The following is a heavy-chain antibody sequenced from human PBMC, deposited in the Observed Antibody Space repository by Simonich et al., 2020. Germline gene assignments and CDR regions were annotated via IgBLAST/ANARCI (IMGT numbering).Heavy chain of an antibody. V-gene: IGHV3-48*01. D-gene: IGHD5-12*01. CDR2: ISSSSSTI. CDR1: EFTFSSYS. CDR3: ARDSSYYAFDI. Sequence: EVQLVESGGGLVQPGGSLRLSCAASEFTFSSYSMNWVRQAPGKGLEWVSYISSSSSTIYYADSVKDRFTISRDNDKNSLYLQMNSLRAEDTAVYYCARDSSYYAFDIWGQGTMVTVSS. J-gene: IGHJ3*02.